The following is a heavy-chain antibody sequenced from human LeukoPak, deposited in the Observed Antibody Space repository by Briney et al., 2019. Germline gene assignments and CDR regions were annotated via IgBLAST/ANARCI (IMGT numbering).Heavy chain of an antibody. CDR1: GFTFSSYS. CDR2: ISGSGNSM. Sequence: GGSLRLSCAASGFTFSSYSMDWVRQAPGKGPEWISYISGSGNSMHYRDSVKGRFTISRDNARKSLYLQMNSLRAEDTAVYFCARDHYYDLNGYYYRPDHWGQGTLVTVSS. J-gene: IGHJ1*01. CDR3: ARDHYYDLNGYYYRPDH. D-gene: IGHD3-22*01. V-gene: IGHV3-48*04.